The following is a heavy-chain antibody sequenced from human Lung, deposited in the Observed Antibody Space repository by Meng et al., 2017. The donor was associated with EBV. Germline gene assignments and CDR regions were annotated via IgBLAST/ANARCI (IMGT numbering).Heavy chain of an antibody. CDR3: ARDLPGGTKGTWLDL. CDR2: ISAYNGNT. V-gene: IGHV1-18*01. D-gene: IGHD1-14*01. Sequence: QGRAVQSGGEGKKPGTAVVVSCKASCYIFNNYGVSWVRQAPGQGPEWMGWISAYNGNTNYAQNFQGRFTMTTDTSTSTAYMELRSLRSDDTAVYYCARDLPGGTKGTWLDLWGQGTLVTVSS. CDR1: CYIFNNYG. J-gene: IGHJ5*02.